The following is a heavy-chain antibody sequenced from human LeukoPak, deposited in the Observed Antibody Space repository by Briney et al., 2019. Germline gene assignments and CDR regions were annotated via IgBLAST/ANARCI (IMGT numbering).Heavy chain of an antibody. V-gene: IGHV1-46*01. CDR1: GYTFTSYY. J-gene: IGHJ4*02. Sequence: GASVKVSCKASGYTFTSYYMHWVRQAPGQGLEWMGIINPSGGSTSYAQKFQGRVTMTRDMSTSTVYMELSSLRSEDTAVYYCAALPYYDILTGYAGGWGQGTLVTVSP. CDR2: INPSGGST. D-gene: IGHD3-9*01. CDR3: AALPYYDILTGYAGG.